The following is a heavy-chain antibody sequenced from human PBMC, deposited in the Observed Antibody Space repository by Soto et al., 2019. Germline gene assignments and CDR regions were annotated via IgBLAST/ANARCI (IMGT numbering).Heavy chain of an antibody. CDR3: ARHKRNRGGFDY. CDR1: GGSISSSSYY. CDR2: IYYSGST. Sequence: QLQLQESGPGLVKPSETLSLTCTVSGGSISSSSYYWGWIRQPPGKGLEWIGSIYYSGSTYYNPSLKSRVTISVDTSKNQFSLKLSSVTAADTAVYYCARHKRNRGGFDYWGQGTLVTVSS. D-gene: IGHD3-16*01. J-gene: IGHJ4*02. V-gene: IGHV4-39*01.